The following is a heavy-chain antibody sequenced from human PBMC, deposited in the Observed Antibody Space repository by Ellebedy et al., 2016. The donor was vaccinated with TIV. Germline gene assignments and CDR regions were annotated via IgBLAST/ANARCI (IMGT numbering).Heavy chain of an antibody. D-gene: IGHD2-15*01. CDR2: IYYSGST. J-gene: IGHJ3*02. V-gene: IGHV4-39*07. CDR3: ARVRGTDDAFDI. Sequence: MPSETLSLTCTVSGGSISSSSYYWGWIRQPPGKGLEWIGSIYYSGSTYYNPSLKSRVTISVDTSKNQFSLKLSSVTAADTAVYYCARVRGTDDAFDIWGQGTMVTVSS. CDR1: GGSISSSSYY.